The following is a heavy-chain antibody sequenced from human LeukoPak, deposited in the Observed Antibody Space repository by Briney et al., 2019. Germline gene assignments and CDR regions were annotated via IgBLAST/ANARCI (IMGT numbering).Heavy chain of an antibody. V-gene: IGHV4-59*01. CDR3: ARDEIAVADSRYMDV. Sequence: SETLSLTCTVSGGSISSYYWSWIRQPPGKGLEWIGYIYYSGSTNYNPSLKSRGTISVDTSKNQYSLKLSSVTAADTAVYYCARDEIAVADSRYMDVWGKGTTVTVSS. J-gene: IGHJ6*03. CDR2: IYYSGST. CDR1: GGSISSYY. D-gene: IGHD6-19*01.